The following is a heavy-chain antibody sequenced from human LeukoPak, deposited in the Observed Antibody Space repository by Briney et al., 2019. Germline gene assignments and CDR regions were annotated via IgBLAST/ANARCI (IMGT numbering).Heavy chain of an antibody. D-gene: IGHD6-19*01. CDR2: ISTGSTI. CDR3: ARARGGSGLINWFDP. Sequence: GGSLRLSCAASGFTFSSYSMNWVRQAPGKGLEWLSYISTGSTIYYSDSVKGRFTISRDNAKNSLYLQMNSLRAEDTAVYYCARARGGSGLINWFDPWGQGTLVTVSS. CDR1: GFTFSSYS. V-gene: IGHV3-48*04. J-gene: IGHJ5*02.